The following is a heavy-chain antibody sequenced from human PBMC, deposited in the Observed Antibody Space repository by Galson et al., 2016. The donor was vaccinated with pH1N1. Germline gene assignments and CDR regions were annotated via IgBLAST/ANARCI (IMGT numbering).Heavy chain of an antibody. CDR1: GFTLSSYG. Sequence: SLRLSCAASGFTLSSYGMHWVRQAPGKGLEWVAVIWSDGSNKYYADSVKGRFTISRDKSKNTLYLQMSSLRAEDTAVYYCATYYYGSGSYYWQKAEVWYFDLWGRGTLVTVSS. CDR3: ATYYYGSGSYYWQKAEVWYFDL. D-gene: IGHD3-10*01. J-gene: IGHJ2*01. V-gene: IGHV3-33*01. CDR2: IWSDGSNK.